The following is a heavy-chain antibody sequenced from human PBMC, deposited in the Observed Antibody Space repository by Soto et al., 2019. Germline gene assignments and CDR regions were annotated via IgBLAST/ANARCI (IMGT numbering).Heavy chain of an antibody. J-gene: IGHJ6*03. V-gene: IGHV3-30*18. CDR1: GFTFSSYG. D-gene: IGHD6-6*01. Sequence: QVQLVESGGGVVQPGRSLRLSCAASGFTFSSYGMHWVRQAPGKGLEWVAVISDDGSNKYYADSVKGRFTISRDNSKNTLYLQMNSLRAEDTAVYYCAKERAARGAYYYYYMDVWGKGTTVTVSS. CDR2: ISDDGSNK. CDR3: AKERAARGAYYYYYMDV.